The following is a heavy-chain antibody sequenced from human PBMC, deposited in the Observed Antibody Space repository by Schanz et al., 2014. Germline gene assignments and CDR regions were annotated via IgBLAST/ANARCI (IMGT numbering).Heavy chain of an antibody. D-gene: IGHD1-1*01. V-gene: IGHV3-23*01. CDR1: GFTFSSYA. CDR2: ISSSSSYI. J-gene: IGHJ4*02. CDR3: ARGTDWNLHY. Sequence: EVQLLESGGGLVQPGGSLRLSCAASGFTFSSYAMSWVRQAPGKGLEWVSSISSSSSYIYYADSVKGRFTISRDNSKNTLYLQMNTLRSEDTAVYCCARGTDWNLHYWGQGDLVTVSS.